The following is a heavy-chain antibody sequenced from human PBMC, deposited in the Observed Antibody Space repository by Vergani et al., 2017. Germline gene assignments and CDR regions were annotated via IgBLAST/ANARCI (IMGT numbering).Heavy chain of an antibody. CDR1: GYTFTSYG. Sequence: QVQLVQSGAEVKKPGASVKVSCKASGYTFTSYGISWVRQAPGQGLEWMGWISAYNGNTNYAQQPQGRVTMTPDTPTSTAYMELRSLRSDDTAVYYCAGVERAYNCNYSILNWFDPWGQGTLVTVSS. V-gene: IGHV1-18*01. D-gene: IGHD1-7*01. J-gene: IGHJ5*02. CDR3: AGVERAYNCNYSILNWFDP. CDR2: ISAYNGNT.